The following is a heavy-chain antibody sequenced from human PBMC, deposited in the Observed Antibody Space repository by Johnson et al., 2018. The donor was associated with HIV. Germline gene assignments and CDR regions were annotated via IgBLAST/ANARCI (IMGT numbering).Heavy chain of an antibody. CDR1: GFTFSSYA. CDR3: ARHYDILTDPDAFDV. V-gene: IGHV3-30*04. CDR2: ISYDGSNK. J-gene: IGHJ3*01. D-gene: IGHD3-9*01. Sequence: QVQLVESGGGLVQPGRSLRLSCAASGFTFSSYAMHWVRQAPGKGLEWVAVISYDGSNKYYADSVKGRFTISRDNSKNTLYLQMNSLRAEDTALYYCARHYDILTDPDAFDVWGQGTMVTVSS.